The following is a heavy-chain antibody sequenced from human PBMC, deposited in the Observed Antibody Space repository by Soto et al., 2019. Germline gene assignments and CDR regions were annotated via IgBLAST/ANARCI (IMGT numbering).Heavy chain of an antibody. CDR2: ISYDGTNE. Sequence: QVHLVESGGGAVQPGRSLRLSCAASGFTFSSYVMHWVRQAPGKGLEWVALISYDGTNEYYTDSVKGRFSISRDNSNNTLYLQMQSLRTDDTAVYYCAKLSVVVAADDAFAIWGQGTMVTVSS. J-gene: IGHJ3*02. CDR3: AKLSVVVAADDAFAI. CDR1: GFTFSSYV. D-gene: IGHD2-15*01. V-gene: IGHV3-30*18.